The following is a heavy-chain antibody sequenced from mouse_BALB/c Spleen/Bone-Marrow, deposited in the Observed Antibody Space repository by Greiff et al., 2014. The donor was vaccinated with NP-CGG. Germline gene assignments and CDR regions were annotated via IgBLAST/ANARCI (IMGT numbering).Heavy chain of an antibody. D-gene: IGHD2-4*01. Sequence: QVQLQQSGAELVKPGASVKLSCKASGYTFTSYYLYWVKQRPGQGLEWIGEINPRNGVTKFNEKFKTKATLTVDKSSSTAHMQLSCLTLKGLAVDYCARRSRRSNYYSKDYWGQGTSVTVSS. CDR1: GYTFTSYY. CDR3: ARRSRRSNYYSKDY. CDR2: INPRNGVT. V-gene: IGHV1S120*01. J-gene: IGHJ4*01.